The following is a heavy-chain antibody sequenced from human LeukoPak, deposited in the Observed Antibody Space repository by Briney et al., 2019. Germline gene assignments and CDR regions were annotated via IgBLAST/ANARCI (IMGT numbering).Heavy chain of an antibody. V-gene: IGHV3-30-3*01. CDR3: ARGSGSFRTIYFDY. CDR2: ISYDGSNK. J-gene: IGHJ4*02. D-gene: IGHD1-26*01. CDR1: GFTFSSYA. Sequence: GRSLRLSCAASGFTFSSYAMHWVRQAPGKGLEWVAVISYDGSNKYYADSVKGRFTISRDNSKNTLYLQMSSLRAEDTAVYYCARGSGSFRTIYFDYWGQGTLVTVSS.